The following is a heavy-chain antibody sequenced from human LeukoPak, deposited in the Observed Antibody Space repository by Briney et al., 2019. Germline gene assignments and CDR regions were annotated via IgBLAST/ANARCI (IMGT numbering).Heavy chain of an antibody. J-gene: IGHJ4*02. CDR3: AKVTYYYDSSGYSNYYFHY. CDR2: IRYDGSNK. V-gene: IGHV3-30*02. D-gene: IGHD3-22*01. Sequence: GGSLRLSCAASGFTFSSYGMHWVRQAPGKGLEWVAFIRYDGSNKYYADSVKGRFTISRDNSKNTLYLQMNSLRAEDTAVYYCAKVTYYYDSSGYSNYYFHYWGQGTLVTVSS. CDR1: GFTFSSYG.